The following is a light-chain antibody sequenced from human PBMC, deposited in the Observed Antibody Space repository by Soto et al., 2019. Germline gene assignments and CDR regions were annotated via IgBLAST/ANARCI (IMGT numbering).Light chain of an antibody. CDR2: GAS. CDR3: QQYVSSPLT. V-gene: IGKV3-20*01. Sequence: EIVLTQSPGTLSLPPGERATLSCRASQSGSSNYLAWYQQKAGQAPRLLIYGASSRATGIPDRFSGSWSGPDFTVTISRLEPEDFAVYYCQQYVSSPLTFGGGTKVEIK. J-gene: IGKJ4*01. CDR1: QSGSSNY.